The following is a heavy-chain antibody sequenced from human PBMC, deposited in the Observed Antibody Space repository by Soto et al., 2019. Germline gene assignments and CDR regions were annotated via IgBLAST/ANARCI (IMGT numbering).Heavy chain of an antibody. Sequence: SETLSLTGTGSCGYIMSSFYFWSWIRQPPGMGLEWIGSIHSIRSAYDNPSLQSRVTISVDTSRNQFSLKLSSVTAADTAVYYCARLACRKCDSSPSQYWGQGFPVTVSS. V-gene: IGHV4-39*01. CDR1: CGYIMSSFYF. CDR3: ARLACRKCDSSPSQY. J-gene: IGHJ4*02. D-gene: IGHD6-6*01. CDR2: IHSIRSA.